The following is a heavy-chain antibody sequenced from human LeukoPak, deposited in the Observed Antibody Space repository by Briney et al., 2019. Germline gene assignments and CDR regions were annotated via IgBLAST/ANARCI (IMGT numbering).Heavy chain of an antibody. Sequence: SETLSLTCTVSGGSISSYYWSWIRQPPGKGLEWIGYIYYSGSTNYNPSLKSRVTISADTSKNQFSLKLRSVTAADTAVYYCARDGGYCSSTNCYDYWGQGTLVTVSS. CDR2: IYYSGST. CDR1: GGSISSYY. V-gene: IGHV4-59*01. D-gene: IGHD2-2*03. J-gene: IGHJ4*02. CDR3: ARDGGYCSSTNCYDY.